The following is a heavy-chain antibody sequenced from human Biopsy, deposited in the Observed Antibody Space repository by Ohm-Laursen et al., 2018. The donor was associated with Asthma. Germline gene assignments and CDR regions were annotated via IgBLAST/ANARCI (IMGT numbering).Heavy chain of an antibody. CDR1: GGTFNTYV. J-gene: IGHJ4*02. CDR3: ARKAGSCISRTCYSLDF. V-gene: IGHV1-69*13. D-gene: IGHD2-2*01. Sequence: ASVKVSCQSLGGTFNTYVIGWVRQAPGQGLEWMGGINSVFGTSTYPQKFQDRVTITADDSTSTVYMELSSLRSEDTSVYYCARKAGSCISRTCYSLDFWGQGTLVTVSS. CDR2: INSVFGTS.